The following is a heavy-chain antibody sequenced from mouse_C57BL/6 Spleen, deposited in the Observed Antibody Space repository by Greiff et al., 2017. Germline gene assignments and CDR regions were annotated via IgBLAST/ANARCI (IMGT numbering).Heavy chain of an antibody. CDR1: GYTFTSYW. V-gene: IGHV1-64*01. CDR2: IHPNSGST. D-gene: IGHD2-3*01. CDR3: ARLDGYYRDY. Sequence: QVQLQQPGAELVKPGASVKLSCKASGYTFTSYWMHWVKQRPGQGLEWIGMIHPNSGSTNYNEKFKSKATLTVDKSSSTAYMQLSSLTSEDSAGYYCARLDGYYRDYWGQGTTLTVSS. J-gene: IGHJ2*01.